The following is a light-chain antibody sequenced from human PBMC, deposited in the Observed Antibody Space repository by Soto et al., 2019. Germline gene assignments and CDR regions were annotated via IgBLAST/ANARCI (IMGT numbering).Light chain of an antibody. J-gene: IGLJ1*01. CDR3: FSYTSSSTDV. CDR2: DVS. V-gene: IGLV2-14*01. CDR1: SSEIGGYNN. Sequence: QSVLTQPAPLSWSPGQAITLSCTGTSSEIGGYNNVSWYQQPPGKASKLMIYDVSNRPSGVSNRFSGFKSGNTASLTISGLQAEDEADYYCFSYTSSSTDVFGTGTKVTVL.